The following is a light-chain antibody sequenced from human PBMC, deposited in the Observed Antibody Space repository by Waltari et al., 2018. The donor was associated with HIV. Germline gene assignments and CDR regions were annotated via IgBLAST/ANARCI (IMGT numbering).Light chain of an antibody. CDR2: EVS. Sequence: QSALTPPPSVSGSPGQSLAISCTGTSSNVGRYDGGGWYQQSPGTAPKLIIYEVSNRPSGVPGRFSGSKSGNTASLTISGLQPEDEADYYCSSFTTSGTWVFGGGTKLTVL. V-gene: IGLV2-18*02. J-gene: IGLJ3*02. CDR3: SSFTTSGTWV. CDR1: SSNVGRYDG.